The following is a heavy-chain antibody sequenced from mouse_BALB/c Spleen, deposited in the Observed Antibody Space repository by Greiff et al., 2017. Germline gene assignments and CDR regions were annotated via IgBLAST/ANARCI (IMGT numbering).Heavy chain of an antibody. D-gene: IGHD1-1*01. Sequence: VQLKESGAELVRPGALVKLSCKASGFNIKDYYMHWVKQRPEQGLEWIGWIDPENGNTIYDPKFQGKASITADTSSNTAYLQLSSLTSEDTAVYYCASLYGSSYLYYFDDWGQGTTLTVAS. CDR2: IDPENGNT. CDR1: GFNIKDYY. CDR3: ASLYGSSYLYYFDD. J-gene: IGHJ2*01. V-gene: IGHV14-1*02.